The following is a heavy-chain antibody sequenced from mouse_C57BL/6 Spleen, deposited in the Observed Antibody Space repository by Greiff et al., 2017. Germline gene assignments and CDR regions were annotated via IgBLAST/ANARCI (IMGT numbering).Heavy chain of an antibody. D-gene: IGHD2-10*02. V-gene: IGHV1-64*01. CDR1: GYTFTSYW. J-gene: IGHJ2*01. CDR2: IHPNSVST. Sequence: QVQLQQPGAELVKPGASVKLSCKASGYTFTSYWMHWVMQRPGQGLEWIGMIHPNSVSTNYNEKFKSKATLTVDKSSSTAYMQLSSLTSEDSAVYYCAPEVYGNSDYFDYWGQGTTLTVSS. CDR3: APEVYGNSDYFDY.